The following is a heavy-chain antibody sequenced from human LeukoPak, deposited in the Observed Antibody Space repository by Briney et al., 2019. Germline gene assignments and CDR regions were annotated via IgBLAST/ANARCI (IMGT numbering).Heavy chain of an antibody. CDR3: ARSGGPGTYHQLRYNWFDP. CDR1: GFSLSTYT. D-gene: IGHD3-10*01. J-gene: IGHJ5*02. CDR2: ITTISHYI. Sequence: GGSLRLSCAASGFSLSTYTMDWVRQAPGKGLEWLSSITTISHYIYYAGAVRGRFTISRDNAKNSLYLQMNSLRGEDTAVYYCARSGGPGTYHQLRYNWFDPWGQGTLVTVSS. V-gene: IGHV3-21*01.